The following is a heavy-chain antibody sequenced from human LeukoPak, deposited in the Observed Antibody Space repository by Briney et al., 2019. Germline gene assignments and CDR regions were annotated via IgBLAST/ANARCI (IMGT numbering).Heavy chain of an antibody. J-gene: IGHJ3*02. CDR1: GFTFSSYA. Sequence: PGRSLRLSCAASGFTFSSYAMHWVRQAPGKRLEWVAVISYDGSNKYYADSVKGRFTISRDNSKNTLYLQMNSLRAEDTAVYYCARVRELLWFGELRDAFDIWGQGTMVTVSS. D-gene: IGHD3-10*01. CDR2: ISYDGSNK. CDR3: ARVRELLWFGELRDAFDI. V-gene: IGHV3-30-3*01.